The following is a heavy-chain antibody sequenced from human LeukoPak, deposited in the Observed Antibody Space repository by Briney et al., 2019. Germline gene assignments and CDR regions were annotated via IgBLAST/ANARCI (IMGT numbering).Heavy chain of an antibody. D-gene: IGHD3-22*01. V-gene: IGHV4-61*02. Sequence: PSETLSLTCTVSGGSISSGSYYWSWIRQPAGKGLEWIGRIYTSGSTNYNPSLKSRVTISVDTSKNQFSLKLSSVTAADTAVYYCARENYYDSSGYHGFDYWGQGTLVTVSS. CDR3: ARENYYDSSGYHGFDY. CDR1: GGSISSGSYY. CDR2: IYTSGST. J-gene: IGHJ4*02.